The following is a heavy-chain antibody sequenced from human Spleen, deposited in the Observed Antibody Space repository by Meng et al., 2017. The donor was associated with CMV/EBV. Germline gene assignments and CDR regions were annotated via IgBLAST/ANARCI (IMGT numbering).Heavy chain of an antibody. J-gene: IGHJ4*02. CDR1: GFTSDDYT. CDR3: AKASGGDYPDYFDY. CDR2: ISWDGGST. V-gene: IGHV3-43*01. D-gene: IGHD4-17*01. Sequence: GGSLRLSCAASGFTSDDYTMHWVRQAPGKGLEWVSLISWDGGSTYYADSVKGRFTISRDNSKNSLYLQMNSLRTEDTALYYFAKASGGDYPDYFDYWGQGTLVTVSS.